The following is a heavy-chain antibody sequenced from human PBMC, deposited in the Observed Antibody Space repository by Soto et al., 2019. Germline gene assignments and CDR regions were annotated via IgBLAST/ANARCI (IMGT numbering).Heavy chain of an antibody. Sequence: EVQLVESGGGLVKPGGSLRLSCAASGFTFSSYSMNWVRQAPGKGLEWVSSISSSSSYIYYADLVKGRVTISRDNAKNLLYLQMNSLRAEDTAVYYCASEYSSSSAYYGMDVWGQGTTVTVSS. CDR1: GFTFSSYS. D-gene: IGHD6-6*01. V-gene: IGHV3-21*01. CDR3: ASEYSSSSAYYGMDV. CDR2: ISSSSSYI. J-gene: IGHJ6*02.